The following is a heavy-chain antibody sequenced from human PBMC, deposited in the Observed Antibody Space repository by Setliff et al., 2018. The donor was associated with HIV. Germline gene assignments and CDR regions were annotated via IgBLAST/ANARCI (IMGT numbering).Heavy chain of an antibody. D-gene: IGHD3-22*01. CDR3: AKDPMIVVVPWGGSYFDY. CDR1: GFTSSSYA. J-gene: IGHJ4*02. V-gene: IGHV3-23*01. Sequence: GGSLRLSCAASGFTSSSYAMTWVRQAPGKGLEGVSSIRSSGDNTDYADSVKGRFTISRDNSESMLYLQMNSLRAEDTAVYYCAKDPMIVVVPWGGSYFDYWGQGTLVTVS. CDR2: IRSSGDNT.